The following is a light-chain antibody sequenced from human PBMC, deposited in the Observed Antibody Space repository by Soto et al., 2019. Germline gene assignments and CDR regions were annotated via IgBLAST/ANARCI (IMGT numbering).Light chain of an antibody. J-gene: IGKJ5*01. Sequence: AIQMTQSPSSFSASPGDRVTITCRASQGISSYLAWYQQRPGKAPKLLIYAASTLQSGVPSRFSGSGSGTDFTLTISCLQSEDFATYYCQQYYSYPITFGQGTRWRL. CDR2: AAS. CDR3: QQYYSYPIT. V-gene: IGKV1-8*01. CDR1: QGISSY.